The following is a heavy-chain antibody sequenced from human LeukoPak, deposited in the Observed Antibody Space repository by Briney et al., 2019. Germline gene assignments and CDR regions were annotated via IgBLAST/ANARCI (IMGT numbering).Heavy chain of an antibody. CDR1: GGSINSSSYY. CDR3: ARHPSGPSWIQLWLGFDY. CDR2: IYYSGST. D-gene: IGHD5-18*01. J-gene: IGHJ4*02. Sequence: SETLSLTCTVSGGSINSSSYYWGWIRQPPGKGLEWIGSIYYSGSTYYNPSLKSRVTVSVDTPKNQFSLRLSSVTAADTAVYYCARHPSGPSWIQLWLGFDYWGQGTLVTVSS. V-gene: IGHV4-39*01.